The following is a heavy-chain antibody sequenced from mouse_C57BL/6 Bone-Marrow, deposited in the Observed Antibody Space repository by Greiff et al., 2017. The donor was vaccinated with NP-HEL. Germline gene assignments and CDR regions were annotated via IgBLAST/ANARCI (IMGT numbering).Heavy chain of an antibody. V-gene: IGHV7-1*01. CDR1: GFTFSDFY. Sequence: EVMLVESGGGLVQSGRSLRLSCATSGFTFSDFYMEWVRQAPGKGLEWIAASRNKANDYTTEYSASVKGRFIVSRDTSQSILYLQMNALRAEDTAIYYCARDTLDYYGSHYAMVYWGQGTSVTVSS. J-gene: IGHJ4*01. CDR3: ARDTLDYYGSHYAMVY. CDR2: SRNKANDYTT. D-gene: IGHD1-1*01.